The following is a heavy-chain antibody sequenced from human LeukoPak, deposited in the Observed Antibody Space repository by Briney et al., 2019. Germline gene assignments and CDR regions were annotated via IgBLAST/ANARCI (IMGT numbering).Heavy chain of an antibody. D-gene: IGHD3-22*01. CDR1: GFTFSSYE. Sequence: PGGSLRPSCAATGFTFSSYEMNWVRQAPGKGLEWVSYISSSGSTIYYADSVKGRFTISRDNAKNSLYLQMNSLRAEDTAVYYCARGYYYDSFPLDYWGQGTLVTVSS. V-gene: IGHV3-48*03. J-gene: IGHJ4*02. CDR2: ISSSGSTI. CDR3: ARGYYYDSFPLDY.